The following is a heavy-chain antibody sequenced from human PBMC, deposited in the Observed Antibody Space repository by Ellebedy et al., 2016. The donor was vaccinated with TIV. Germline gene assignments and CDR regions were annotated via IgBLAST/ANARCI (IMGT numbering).Heavy chain of an antibody. Sequence: SETLSLTCTVSGGSISSYYWSWIRQPPGKGLEWIGYIYYSGSTNYNPSLKSRVTISVDTSKSQFSLKLSSVTAADTAVYYCARHPRYSSSLSWFDPWGQGTLVTVSS. CDR2: IYYSGST. CDR1: GGSISSYY. J-gene: IGHJ5*02. V-gene: IGHV4-59*08. CDR3: ARHPRYSSSLSWFDP. D-gene: IGHD6-13*01.